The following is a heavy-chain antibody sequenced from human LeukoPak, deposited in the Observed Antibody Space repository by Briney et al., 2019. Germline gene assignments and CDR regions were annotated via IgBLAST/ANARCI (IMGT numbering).Heavy chain of an antibody. V-gene: IGHV3-48*01. CDR1: GFIFSSHG. CDR2: ISSSSSTI. CDR3: ARSPPRIGTNWFDP. D-gene: IGHD1-1*01. J-gene: IGHJ5*02. Sequence: PGGTLRLSCAASGFIFSSHGMNWVRQAPGKGLEWVSYISSSSSTIYYADSVKGRFTISRDNAKNSLYLQVNSLRAEDTAVYYCARSPPRIGTNWFDPWGQGTLVTVSS.